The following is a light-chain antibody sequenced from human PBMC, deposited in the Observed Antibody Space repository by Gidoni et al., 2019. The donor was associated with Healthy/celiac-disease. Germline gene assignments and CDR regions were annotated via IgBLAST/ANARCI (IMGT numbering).Light chain of an antibody. CDR1: QSVFSTPNNKNY. J-gene: IGKJ2*01. CDR2: WAS. V-gene: IGKV4-1*01. Sequence: DIVMTQSPDSLAVSLGERSTINCKSSQSVFSTPNNKNYLAWYQQKPVQPPKLLIFWASTRESGVPDRFSGSGSGTDFTLTITSLQAEDVAVYYCQQYFTTPQTFGQGTKLEIK. CDR3: QQYFTTPQT.